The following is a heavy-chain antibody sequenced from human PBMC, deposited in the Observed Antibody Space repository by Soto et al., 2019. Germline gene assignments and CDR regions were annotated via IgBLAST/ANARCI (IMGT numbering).Heavy chain of an antibody. CDR2: IYYSGST. V-gene: IGHV4-59*01. J-gene: IGHJ4*02. D-gene: IGHD3-16*01. Sequence: QVQLQESGPGLVKPSETLSLTCTVSGGSISSYYWSWIRQPPGKGLEWIGYIYYSGSTNYNPSLKSRVTISVDTSKNQFSLKRSSVTAADTAVYYCARAWGLYFDYWGQGTLVTVSS. CDR1: GGSISSYY. CDR3: ARAWGLYFDY.